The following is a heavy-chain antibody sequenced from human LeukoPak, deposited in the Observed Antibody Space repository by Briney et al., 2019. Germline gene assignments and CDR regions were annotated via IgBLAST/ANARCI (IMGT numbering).Heavy chain of an antibody. CDR3: AREGYYYGSGNWFDP. J-gene: IGHJ5*02. D-gene: IGHD3-10*01. CDR2: ISSSGSTI. V-gene: IGHV3-11*04. CDR1: GFTFSDYY. Sequence: GGSLRLSCAASGFTFSDYYMSWIRQAPGKGLEWVSYISSSGSTIYYADSVKGRFTISRDNSKNTLYLQMNSLRAEDTAVYYCAREGYYYGSGNWFDPWGQGTLVTVSS.